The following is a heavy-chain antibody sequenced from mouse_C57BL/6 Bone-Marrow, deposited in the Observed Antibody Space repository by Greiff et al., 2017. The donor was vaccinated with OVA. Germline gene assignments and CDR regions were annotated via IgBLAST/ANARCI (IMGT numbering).Heavy chain of an antibody. D-gene: IGHD1-1*01. CDR1: GFSLTSYG. CDR2: IWRGGST. J-gene: IGHJ4*01. Sequence: QVQLKESGPGLVQPSQSLSITCTVSGFSLTSYGVHWVRQSPGKGLEWLGVIWRGGSTDYNAAFMSRLSITKDNSKSQVFFKMNSLQADDTAIYYCAKPIYYYRDYAMDYWGQGTSVTVSS. CDR3: AKPIYYYRDYAMDY. V-gene: IGHV2-5*01.